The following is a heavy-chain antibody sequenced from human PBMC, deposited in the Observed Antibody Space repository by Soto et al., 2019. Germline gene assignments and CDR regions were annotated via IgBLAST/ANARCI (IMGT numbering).Heavy chain of an antibody. CDR1: GGSISSGDYY. D-gene: IGHD4-4*01. V-gene: IGHV4-31*03. CDR2: IYYTGSA. Sequence: SETLSLTCTVSGGSISSGDYYWSWVRQHPQKGLEWIGYIYYTGSAYYNPSLKSRVTISVDTSKNQFSLRVSAVTAADTAVYYCARYLHTALTKNWFDSWGQGTLVVVSS. CDR3: ARYLHTALTKNWFDS. J-gene: IGHJ5*01.